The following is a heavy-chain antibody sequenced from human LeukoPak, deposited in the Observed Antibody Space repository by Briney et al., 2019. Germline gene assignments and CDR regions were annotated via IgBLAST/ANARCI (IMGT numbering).Heavy chain of an antibody. CDR3: ARGERFLEGISFMLF. V-gene: IGHV1-18*01. CDR1: GYTFTSYD. Sequence: ASVKVSCKASGYTFTSYDINWVRQAPGQGLEWMGWISAYNGNTNYAQKLQGRVTMTTDTSTSTAYMELRSLRSDDTAVYYCARGERFLEGISFMLFWGQGTMVTVSS. CDR2: ISAYNGNT. J-gene: IGHJ3*01. D-gene: IGHD3-3*01.